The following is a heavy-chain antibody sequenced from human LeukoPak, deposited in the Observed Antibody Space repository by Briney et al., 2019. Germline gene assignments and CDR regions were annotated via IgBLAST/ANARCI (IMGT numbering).Heavy chain of an antibody. V-gene: IGHV4-39*01. CDR1: GVSISSDSYH. D-gene: IGHD5-18*01. CDR2: IYYSGNT. J-gene: IGHJ4*02. Sequence: SETLSLTRTVSGVSISSDSYHWGWIRPPPEMGLEWIGCIYYSGNTYYNPSLKSRVTMSVDTSKNQFSLKLSSVTAADTAVYYCARHRSGGYTYGVLDYWGQGTLVTVSS. CDR3: ARHRSGGYTYGVLDY.